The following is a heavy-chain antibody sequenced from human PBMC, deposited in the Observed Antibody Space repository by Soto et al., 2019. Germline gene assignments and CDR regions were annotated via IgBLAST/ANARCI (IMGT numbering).Heavy chain of an antibody. V-gene: IGHV1-2*04. CDR3: ASRGYSGYDREHYFDY. J-gene: IGHJ4*02. D-gene: IGHD5-12*01. CDR1: GYTFTGYY. Sequence: ASVKVSCKASGYTFTGYYMHCVRQAPGQGLEWMGWINPNSGGTNYAQKFQGWVTMTRDTSISTAYMELSRLRSDDTAVYYCASRGYSGYDREHYFDYWGQGTLVTVS. CDR2: INPNSGGT.